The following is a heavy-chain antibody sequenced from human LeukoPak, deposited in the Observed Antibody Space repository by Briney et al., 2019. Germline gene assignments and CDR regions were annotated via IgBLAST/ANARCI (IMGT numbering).Heavy chain of an antibody. Sequence: PGGSLRLSCAASGFTFSDYWMSWVRQAPGKGLERVANINQDGSEKYYVASVTGRFTISRDNAKNSLYLQMNSLRVEDTAVYYCARRLYYYYGMDVWGQGTPVTVSS. CDR1: GFTFSDYW. D-gene: IGHD3-16*01. V-gene: IGHV3-7*01. J-gene: IGHJ6*02. CDR3: ARRLYYYYGMDV. CDR2: INQDGSEK.